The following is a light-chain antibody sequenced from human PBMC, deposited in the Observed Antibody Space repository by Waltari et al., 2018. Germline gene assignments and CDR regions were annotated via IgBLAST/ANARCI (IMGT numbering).Light chain of an antibody. Sequence: DIQMTQSPSTLSASVGDRVTITCRASQSISNWLAWYQQKPGKAPKLLLYKASSLESGVPSKFSGSGSGTDYILTINSLQPDDFATYYCQQYYSNSFTFGQGTQLEIK. J-gene: IGKJ5*01. CDR1: QSISNW. CDR3: QQYYSNSFT. CDR2: KAS. V-gene: IGKV1-5*03.